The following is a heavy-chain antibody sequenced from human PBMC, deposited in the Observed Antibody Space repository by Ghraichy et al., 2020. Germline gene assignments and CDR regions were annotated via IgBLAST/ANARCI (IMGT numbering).Heavy chain of an antibody. Sequence: SETLSLTCAVYGGSFSGYYWSWIRQPPGKGLEWIGEINHSGSTNYNPSLKSRVTISVDTSKNQFSLKLSSVTAADTAVYYCARGGLGSSWYGYFQHWGQGTLVTVSS. CDR1: GGSFSGYY. CDR3: ARGGLGSSWYGYFQH. J-gene: IGHJ1*01. V-gene: IGHV4-34*01. D-gene: IGHD6-13*01. CDR2: INHSGST.